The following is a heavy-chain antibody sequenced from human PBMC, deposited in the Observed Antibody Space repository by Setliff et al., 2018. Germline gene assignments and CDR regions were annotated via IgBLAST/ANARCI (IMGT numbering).Heavy chain of an antibody. J-gene: IGHJ5*02. Sequence: SETLSLTCTVSGDSISSRRNYWGWFRQPAGKELEWIGQIYTSWSTNYNPSLKSRVTISLDTSKSQFFLKLNSVTAADTAVYYCARRRGGDYNFWSGYYRWFDPWGQGTLVTVS. CDR1: GDSISSRRNY. CDR2: IYTSWST. V-gene: IGHV4-61*09. CDR3: ARRRGGDYNFWSGYYRWFDP. D-gene: IGHD3-3*01.